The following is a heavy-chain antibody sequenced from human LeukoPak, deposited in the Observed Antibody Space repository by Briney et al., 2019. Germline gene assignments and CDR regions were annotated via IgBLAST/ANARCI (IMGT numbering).Heavy chain of an antibody. CDR1: GGPISDYY. D-gene: IGHD2-2*01. Sequence: PSETLSLTCTVSGGPISDYYWSWIRQPPGKGLEWIGYIYYSGSTTYNPSLKSRVTMSVDTAKNQFSLKLSSVTAADTAVYYFARGDFCSSSSCYLRPMDVWGKGTTVTVSS. CDR3: ARGDFCSSSSCYLRPMDV. V-gene: IGHV4-59*01. J-gene: IGHJ6*03. CDR2: IYYSGST.